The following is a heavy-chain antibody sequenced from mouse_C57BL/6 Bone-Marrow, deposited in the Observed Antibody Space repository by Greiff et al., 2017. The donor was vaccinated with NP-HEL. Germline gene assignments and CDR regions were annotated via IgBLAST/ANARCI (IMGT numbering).Heavy chain of an antibody. CDR3: ARKGEWSPFDY. CDR2: INPSSGYT. J-gene: IGHJ2*01. CDR1: GYTFTSYT. Sequence: VKLVESGAELARPGASVKMSCKASGYTFTSYTMHWVNQRPGQGLEWIGYINPSSGYTKYNQKFKDKATLTADKSSSTAYMQLSSLTSEDSAVYYCARKGEWSPFDYWGQGTTLTVSS. D-gene: IGHD1-1*02. V-gene: IGHV1-4*01.